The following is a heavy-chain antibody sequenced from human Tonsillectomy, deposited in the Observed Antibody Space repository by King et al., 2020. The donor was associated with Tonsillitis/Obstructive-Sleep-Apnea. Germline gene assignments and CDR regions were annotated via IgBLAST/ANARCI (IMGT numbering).Heavy chain of an antibody. V-gene: IGHV1-18*01. CDR2: ISTYNGNT. CDR1: GYTFTSYG. J-gene: IGHJ4*02. CDR3: ARAGNGYNPPYDF. D-gene: IGHD5-24*01. Sequence: VQLVESGAEVKKPGASVKVSCKASGYTFTSYGINWVRQAPEQGLEWMGWISTYNGNTKYAQKFQGRVTMTTDTSTSTAYMELRSLRTDDTAVYYCARAGNGYNPPYDFWGQGTLVTVSS.